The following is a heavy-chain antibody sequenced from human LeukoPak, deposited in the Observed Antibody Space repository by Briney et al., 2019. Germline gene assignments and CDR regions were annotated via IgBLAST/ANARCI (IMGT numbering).Heavy chain of an antibody. V-gene: IGHV4-34*01. D-gene: IGHD3-10*01. CDR2: INHSGST. CDR3: ARAVGSGSYPFDY. CDR1: GGSFSGYY. Sequence: SETLSLTCAVYGGSFSGYYWSWIRQPPGKGLEWIGEINHSGSTNYNPSLKSRVTISVDTSKNQFSLKLSSVTAADTAVYYCARAVGSGSYPFDYWGQGPLVTVSS. J-gene: IGHJ4*02.